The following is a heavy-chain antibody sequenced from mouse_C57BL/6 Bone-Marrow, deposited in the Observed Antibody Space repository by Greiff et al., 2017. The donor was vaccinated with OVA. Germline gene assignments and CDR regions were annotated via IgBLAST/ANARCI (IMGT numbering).Heavy chain of an antibody. J-gene: IGHJ3*01. Sequence: QVQLQQPGAELVKPGASVKLSCKASGYTFTSYWMQWVKQRPGQGLEWIGEIDPSDSYTNYNQKFKGKATLTVDTSSSTAYMQLSSLTSEDSAVYYCASPQFRRWGQGTLVTVSA. CDR2: IDPSDSYT. CDR1: GYTFTSYW. V-gene: IGHV1-50*01. CDR3: ASPQFRR.